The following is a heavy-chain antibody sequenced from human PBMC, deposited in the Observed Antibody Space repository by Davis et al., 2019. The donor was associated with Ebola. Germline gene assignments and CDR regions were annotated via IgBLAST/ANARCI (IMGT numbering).Heavy chain of an antibody. J-gene: IGHJ5*02. CDR2: ISWNSGSI. CDR3: ARPPRGYYDSSGYP. Sequence: PGGSLRLSCAASGFTFDDYGMSWVRQAPGKGLEWVSGISWNSGSIGYADSVKGRFTISRDNAKNSLYLQMNSLRAEDTAVYYCARPPRGYYDSSGYPWGQGTLVTVSS. V-gene: IGHV3-20*04. CDR1: GFTFDDYG. D-gene: IGHD3-22*01.